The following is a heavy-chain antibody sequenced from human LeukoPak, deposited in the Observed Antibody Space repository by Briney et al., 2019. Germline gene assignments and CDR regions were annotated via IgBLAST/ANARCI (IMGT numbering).Heavy chain of an antibody. CDR2: ISAYNGNT. V-gene: IGHV1-18*01. D-gene: IGHD3-22*01. Sequence: GASVKVSCKASGYTFTSYGISWVRQAPGQGLEWMGWISAYNGNTNYAQKLQGRVTMTTDTSTSTAYMELRSLRSDDTAVYYCARDSPIYYDSGGYDAGHYWGQGTLVTVSS. J-gene: IGHJ4*02. CDR1: GYTFTSYG. CDR3: ARDSPIYYDSGGYDAGHY.